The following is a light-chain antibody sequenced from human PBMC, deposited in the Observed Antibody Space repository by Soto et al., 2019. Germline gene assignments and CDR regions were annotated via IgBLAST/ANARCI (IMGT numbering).Light chain of an antibody. CDR2: GAS. CDR3: QQYGSSPWT. V-gene: IGKV3-20*01. J-gene: IGKJ1*01. Sequence: IVRTHAPATLSVSPGEIATLSFRASQTVGINLAWYQQKPGQAPRLLIYGASSRATGIPDRFTGSVSGTDFTLTISRLEPEDFAVYYCQQYGSSPWTFGQGAKVDIK. CDR1: QTVGIN.